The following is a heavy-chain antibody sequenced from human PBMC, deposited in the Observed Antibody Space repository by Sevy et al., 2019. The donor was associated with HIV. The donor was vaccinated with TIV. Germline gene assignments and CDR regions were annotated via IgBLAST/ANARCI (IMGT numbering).Heavy chain of an antibody. J-gene: IGHJ6*03. D-gene: IGHD2-2*01. V-gene: IGHV1-18*04. CDR2: ISAYNGNT. CDR3: VKVKGGVNCSSTSCYYYYYMDV. Sequence: ASVKVSCKASGYTFTSYGISWVRQAPGQGLEWMGWISAYNGNTNYAQKLQGRVTMTTDTSTSTAYMELKSLRSDETAVYYCVKVKGGVNCSSTSCYYYYYMDVWGKGTTVTVSS. CDR1: GYTFTSYG.